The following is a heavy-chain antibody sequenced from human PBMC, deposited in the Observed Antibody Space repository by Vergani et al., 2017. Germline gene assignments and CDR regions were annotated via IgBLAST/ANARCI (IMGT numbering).Heavy chain of an antibody. D-gene: IGHD4-17*01. J-gene: IGHJ4*02. CDR2: ISWNSGAV. V-gene: IGHV3-9*01. CDR3: GGGDYPGRYFDC. Sequence: EVDLVESGGGLAQPGGSLRLSCEASGITFWKFGMHWVRQGPGKGLEWVSGISWNSGAVDYADSVRGRFTISRDNAKNSLFLEMNSLRAEDTAVYYCGGGDYPGRYFDCWGQGTLVTVSS. CDR1: GITFWKFG.